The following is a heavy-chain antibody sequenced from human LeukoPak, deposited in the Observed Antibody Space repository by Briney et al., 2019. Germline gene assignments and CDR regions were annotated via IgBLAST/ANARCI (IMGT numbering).Heavy chain of an antibody. CDR2: ISYDGSTK. V-gene: IGHV3-30*18. CDR1: GFTFSSYA. Sequence: PGRSLRLSCAASGFTFSSYAMHWVRQAPGKGLEWVAVISYDGSTKYYADSVKGRFTISRDNSKNTLYLQMNSLRAEDTAVYYCAKDGVTYYYDSSGYSYFDYWGQGTLVTVSP. J-gene: IGHJ4*02. CDR3: AKDGVTYYYDSSGYSYFDY. D-gene: IGHD3-22*01.